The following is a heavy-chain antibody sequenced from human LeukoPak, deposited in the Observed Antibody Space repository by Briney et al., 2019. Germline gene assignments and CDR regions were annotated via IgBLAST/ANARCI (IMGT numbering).Heavy chain of an antibody. D-gene: IGHD1-26*01. CDR1: AFTFSSYA. J-gene: IGHJ4*02. V-gene: IGHV3-30-3*01. CDR3: ARIHGYSGSYQGFDY. Sequence: PGGSLRLSCSASAFTFSSYAMHWVRQPPGKVLEWVAVISYDGSNKYYADSVKGRFTISRDNSKNTLYLQMNSLRAEDTAVYYCARIHGYSGSYQGFDYWGQGTLVTVSS. CDR2: ISYDGSNK.